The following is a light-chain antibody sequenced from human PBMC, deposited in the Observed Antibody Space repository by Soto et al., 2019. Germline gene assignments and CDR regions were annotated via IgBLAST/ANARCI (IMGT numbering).Light chain of an antibody. V-gene: IGLV1-47*01. CDR1: RSNIGSNY. J-gene: IGLJ1*01. CDR3: ATWDDSLSVL. CDR2: RST. Sequence: QSVLTQPPSASGTPGQRVTISSSGSRSNIGSNYVYWYQQLPGTAPKLLIYRSTQRPSGVPDRFSGSKSGTSASLAISGLRSEDEADYYCATWDDSLSVLFGTGTKVTVL.